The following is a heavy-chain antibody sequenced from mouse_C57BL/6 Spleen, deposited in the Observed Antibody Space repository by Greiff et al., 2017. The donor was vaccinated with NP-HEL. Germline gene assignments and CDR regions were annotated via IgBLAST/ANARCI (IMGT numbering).Heavy chain of an antibody. V-gene: IGHV2-9-1*01. Sequence: QVQLKESGPGLVAPSQSLSITCTVSGFSLTSYAISWVRQPPGKGLEWLGVIWTGGGTNYNSALKSRLSISKDNSKSQVFLKMNSRQTDDTARYYWARNRDLVTTVAGYFDVWGTGTTVTVSS. CDR3: ARNRDLVTTVAGYFDV. D-gene: IGHD1-1*01. CDR2: IWTGGGT. J-gene: IGHJ1*03. CDR1: GFSLTSYA.